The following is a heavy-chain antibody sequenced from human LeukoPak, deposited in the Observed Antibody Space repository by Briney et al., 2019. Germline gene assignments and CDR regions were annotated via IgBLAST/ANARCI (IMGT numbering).Heavy chain of an antibody. CDR2: IRSKANSYAT. CDR1: GFTFSGSA. J-gene: IGHJ4*02. V-gene: IGHV3-73*01. D-gene: IGHD6-19*01. CDR3: TRLRAVAGETPLFDY. Sequence: PGGSLKLSCAASGFTFSGSAMHWVRQASGKGLEWVGRIRSKANSYATAYAASVKGRITISRDDSKNTAYLQMNSLKTEDTAVYYCTRLRAVAGETPLFDYWGQGTLVTVSS.